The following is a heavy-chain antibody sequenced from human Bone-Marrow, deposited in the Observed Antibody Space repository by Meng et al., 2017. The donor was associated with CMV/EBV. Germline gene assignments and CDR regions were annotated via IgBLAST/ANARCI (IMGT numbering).Heavy chain of an antibody. Sequence: FSSYSMNWVRQAPGKGLEWVSSISSSSSYIYYADSVKGRFTISRDNAKNSLYLQMNSLRAEDTAVYYCARLRAEYSSGWGAPDAFDIWGQGTMVTVSS. J-gene: IGHJ3*02. CDR2: ISSSSSYI. V-gene: IGHV3-21*01. CDR3: ARLRAEYSSGWGAPDAFDI. CDR1: FSSYS. D-gene: IGHD6-19*01.